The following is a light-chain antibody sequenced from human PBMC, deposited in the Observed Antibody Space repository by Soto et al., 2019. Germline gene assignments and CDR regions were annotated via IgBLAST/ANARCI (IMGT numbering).Light chain of an antibody. V-gene: IGLV2-8*01. J-gene: IGLJ2*01. CDR2: EVS. CDR3: SSFAGSPVV. CDR1: SSDVGEENY. Sequence: QSALTKPPSAPGSPGQSVTITCSGTSSDVGEENYVSWYQQHPGKVPKLILYEVSKRPSGVPDRFSGSRSGNTASLTVSGLQAEDEADYYCSSFAGSPVVFGGGTQLTVL.